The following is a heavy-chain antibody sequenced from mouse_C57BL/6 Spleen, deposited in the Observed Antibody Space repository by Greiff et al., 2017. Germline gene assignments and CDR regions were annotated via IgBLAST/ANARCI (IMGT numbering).Heavy chain of an antibody. J-gene: IGHJ2*01. CDR3: AREGYYYGSSSLYFDY. D-gene: IGHD1-1*01. CDR2: IHPNSGST. CDR1: GYTFTSYW. V-gene: IGHV1-64*01. Sequence: QVHVKQPGAELVKPGASVKLSCKASGYTFTSYWMHWVKQRPGQGLEWIGMIHPNSGSTNYNEKFKSKATLTVDKSSSTAYMQLSSLTSEDSAVYYCAREGYYYGSSSLYFDYWGQGTTLTVSS.